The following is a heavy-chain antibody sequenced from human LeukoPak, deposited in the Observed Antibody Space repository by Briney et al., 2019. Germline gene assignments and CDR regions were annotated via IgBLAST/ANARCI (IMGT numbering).Heavy chain of an antibody. D-gene: IGHD3-22*01. CDR2: ISAYNGNT. V-gene: IGHV1-18*01. Sequence: ASVKVSCKGSGYTFTSYGISWVRQAPGQGLEWMGWISAYNGNTNYAQKLQGRVTMATDTSTSTAYMELRSLRSDDTAVYYCARDSSLSSGYSFDYWGQGTLVTVSS. J-gene: IGHJ4*02. CDR1: GYTFTSYG. CDR3: ARDSSLSSGYSFDY.